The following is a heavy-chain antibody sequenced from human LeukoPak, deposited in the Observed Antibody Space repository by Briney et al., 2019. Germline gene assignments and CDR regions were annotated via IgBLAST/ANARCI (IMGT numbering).Heavy chain of an antibody. CDR1: GGSFSGYY. D-gene: IGHD6-6*01. CDR3: ARGRVAARRRFFDY. V-gene: IGHV4-34*01. CDR2: INHSGST. J-gene: IGHJ4*02. Sequence: PSETLSLTCAVYGGSFSGYYWSWIRQPPGKGLEWIGEINHSGSTNYNPPLKSRVTISVDTSKNQFSLKLSSVTAPDTAVYYCARGRVAARRRFFDYWGQGTLVTVSS.